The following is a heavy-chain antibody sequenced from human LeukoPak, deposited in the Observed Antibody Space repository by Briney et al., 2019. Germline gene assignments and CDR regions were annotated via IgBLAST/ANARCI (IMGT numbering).Heavy chain of an antibody. CDR2: ISSSSTYI. CDR1: GFTFSSYG. J-gene: IGHJ4*02. V-gene: IGHV3-21*01. D-gene: IGHD6-13*01. Sequence: GGSLRLSCAASGFTFSSYGMNWVRQAPGTGLEWVSSISSSSTYIYYADSVKGRFTISRDSARSSLYLQMNSLRAEDTAVYYCARVGSSSCYDYWGQGTLVTVSS. CDR3: ARVGSSSCYDY.